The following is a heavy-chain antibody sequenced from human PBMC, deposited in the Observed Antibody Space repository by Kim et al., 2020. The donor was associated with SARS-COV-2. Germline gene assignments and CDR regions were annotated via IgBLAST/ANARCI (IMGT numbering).Heavy chain of an antibody. D-gene: IGHD6-19*01. J-gene: IGHJ4*02. V-gene: IGHV3-7*03. Sequence: YYVDSVKSRFTTSRDNAKNSLYLQMNSLRAEDTALYYCTRDSPAGSAGWGQGTLVTVSS. CDR3: TRDSPAGSAG.